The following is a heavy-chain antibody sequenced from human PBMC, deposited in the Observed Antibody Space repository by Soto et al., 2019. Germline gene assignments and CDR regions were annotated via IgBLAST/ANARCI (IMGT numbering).Heavy chain of an antibody. CDR2: IKQGGTEK. V-gene: IGHV3-7*03. CDR1: GFNFNSYT. J-gene: IGHJ4*02. CDR3: ATDSPFEF. Sequence: GGSLRLSCAASGFNFNSYTINWVRQAPGKGLEWVANIKQGGTEKYYINSVKGRFTISRDNAKNSLYLQMNYLRAEYMAVYYCATDSPFEFWGQGALVTVSS. D-gene: IGHD5-18*01.